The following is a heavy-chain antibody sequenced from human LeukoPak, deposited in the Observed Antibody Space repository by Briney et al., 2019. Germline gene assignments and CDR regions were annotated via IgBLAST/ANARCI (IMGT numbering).Heavy chain of an antibody. CDR1: GGSISSYY. D-gene: IGHD3-10*01. CDR3: ARESPIRGVTSYYFDY. V-gene: IGHV4-59*12. CDR2: IYYSGST. Sequence: SETLSLTCTVSGGSISSYYWSWIRQPPGKGLEWIGYIYYSGSTNYNPSLKSRVTMSVDTSKNQFSLKLSSVTAADTAVYYCARESPIRGVTSYYFDYWGQGTLVTVSS. J-gene: IGHJ4*02.